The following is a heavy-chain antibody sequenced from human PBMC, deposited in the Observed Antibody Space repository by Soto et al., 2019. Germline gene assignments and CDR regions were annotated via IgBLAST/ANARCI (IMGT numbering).Heavy chain of an antibody. CDR3: ASTSIAAAGKDYNWFDP. D-gene: IGHD6-13*01. V-gene: IGHV5-10-1*01. CDR2: IDPSDSYT. J-gene: IGHJ5*02. CDR1: GYSFTSHW. Sequence: GASLKISCKGSGYSFTSHWISWVRQMPGKGLEWMGRIDPSDSYTNYSPSFQGHVTISADKSISTAYLQWSSLKASDTAMYYCASTSIAAAGKDYNWFDPWGQGTLVTVS.